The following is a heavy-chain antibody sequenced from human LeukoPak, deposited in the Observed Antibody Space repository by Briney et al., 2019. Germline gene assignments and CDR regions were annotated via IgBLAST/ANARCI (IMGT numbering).Heavy chain of an antibody. V-gene: IGHV3-9*01. CDR3: AKDYSGDDYYGMDV. Sequence: PPGRSLRLSCAASGFTFDDYAMHWVRQAPGKGLEWVSGISWNSGSIGYADSVKGRFTISRDNAKNSLYLQMNSLRAEDTALYYCAKDYSGDDYYGMDVWAQGPRSPSP. D-gene: IGHD2-21*02. J-gene: IGHJ6*02. CDR2: ISWNSGSI. CDR1: GFTFDDYA.